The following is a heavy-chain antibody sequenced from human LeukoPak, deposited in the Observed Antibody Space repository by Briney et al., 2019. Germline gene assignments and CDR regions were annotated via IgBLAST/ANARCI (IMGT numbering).Heavy chain of an antibody. Sequence: GGSLRLSCAASGFSFSSYEMNWVRQAPGKGLEWVSYISSRGGMIYYADSVKGRFTISRDNAKNSLYLQMNSPRAEDTAVYYCARGRSSGYLLDYWGQGTLVTVSS. CDR2: ISSRGGMI. CDR1: GFSFSSYE. V-gene: IGHV3-48*03. J-gene: IGHJ4*02. CDR3: ARGRSSGYLLDY. D-gene: IGHD3-22*01.